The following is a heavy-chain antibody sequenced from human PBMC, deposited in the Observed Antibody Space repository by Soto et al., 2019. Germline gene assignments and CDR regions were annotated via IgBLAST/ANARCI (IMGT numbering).Heavy chain of an antibody. V-gene: IGHV1-18*01. D-gene: IGHD6-19*01. Sequence: ASVKVSCKASGYTFTSYGISWVRQAPGQGLEWMGWISAYNGNTNYAQKLQGRVTMTTDTSTSTAYMELRSLRSDDTAVYYCARESNLAHGVGNSGWYVPPLARLEYWGRGTLVTVSS. CDR2: ISAYNGNT. J-gene: IGHJ4*02. CDR3: ARESNLAHGVGNSGWYVPPLARLEY. CDR1: GYTFTSYG.